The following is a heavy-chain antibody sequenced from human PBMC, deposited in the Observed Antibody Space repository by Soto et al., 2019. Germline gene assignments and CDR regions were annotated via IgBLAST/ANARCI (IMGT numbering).Heavy chain of an antibody. CDR3: ARGVTKSPYYYYYYMDV. CDR1: SGSISSSNW. CDR2: IYHSGST. J-gene: IGHJ6*03. Sequence: SETLSLTCAVSSGSISSSNWWSWVRQPPGKGLEWIGEIYHSGSTNYNPSLKSRVTISVDKSKNQFSLKLSSVTAADTAVYYCARGVTKSPYYYYYYMDVWGKGTTVTVSS. D-gene: IGHD4-17*01. V-gene: IGHV4-4*02.